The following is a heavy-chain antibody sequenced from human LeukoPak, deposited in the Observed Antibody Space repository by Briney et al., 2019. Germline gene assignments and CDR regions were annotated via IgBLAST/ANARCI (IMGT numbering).Heavy chain of an antibody. Sequence: GASVKVSCKASGYTFTTYGVSWVRQAPGQGLEWMGWISAYNGNTNCAQKFQGRVTMTTDTSTSTASMELWSLRSDDTAVYYCARVYGITSQNIADFDYWGQGTLVTVSS. J-gene: IGHJ4*02. CDR2: ISAYNGNT. V-gene: IGHV1-18*01. CDR1: GYTFTTYG. CDR3: ARVYGITSQNIADFDY. D-gene: IGHD1/OR15-1a*01.